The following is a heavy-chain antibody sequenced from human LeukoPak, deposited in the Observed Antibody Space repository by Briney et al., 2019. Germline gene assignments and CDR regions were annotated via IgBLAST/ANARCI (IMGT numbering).Heavy chain of an antibody. CDR2: ISAYNGKP. J-gene: IGHJ3*02. CDR3: ATEGYCSGGSCHTWSAFDI. Sequence: GASVKVSCKASGYTFTSYGISWVRQAPGQGLEWMGWISAYNGKPNYAQKLQGRVTMTTDTSTSTAYMELRSLRSDDTAVYYWATEGYCSGGSCHTWSAFDIWGQGKMVTVSS. V-gene: IGHV1-18*01. CDR1: GYTFTSYG. D-gene: IGHD2-15*01.